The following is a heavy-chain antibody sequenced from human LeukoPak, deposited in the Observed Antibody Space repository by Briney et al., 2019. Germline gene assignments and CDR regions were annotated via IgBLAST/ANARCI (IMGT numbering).Heavy chain of an antibody. CDR2: IYYSGST. Sequence: SETLSLTCTVSGGSMNSYYWSWIRQPPGTGLEWIGYIYYSGSTNYNPSLKSRVTISVDTSKNQFSLKLSSVTAADTAVYYCARQWGMATAVQHWGQGTLVTVSS. J-gene: IGHJ1*01. V-gene: IGHV4-59*08. CDR1: GGSMNSYY. CDR3: ARQWGMATAVQH. D-gene: IGHD5-24*01.